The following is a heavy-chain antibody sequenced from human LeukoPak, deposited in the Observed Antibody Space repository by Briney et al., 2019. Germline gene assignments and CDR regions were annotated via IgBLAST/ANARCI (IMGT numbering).Heavy chain of an antibody. CDR1: GFTFSSYA. Sequence: SGGSLRLSCAASGFTFSSYAMSWVRQAPGKGLEWVSAISGSGGSTYYADSVKGRFTISRDNSKNTLYLQMNSLRAEDTAVYYCAKDRGYSYGGVSYYFDYWGQGTLVTVSS. D-gene: IGHD5-18*01. V-gene: IGHV3-23*01. CDR2: ISGSGGST. J-gene: IGHJ4*02. CDR3: AKDRGYSYGGVSYYFDY.